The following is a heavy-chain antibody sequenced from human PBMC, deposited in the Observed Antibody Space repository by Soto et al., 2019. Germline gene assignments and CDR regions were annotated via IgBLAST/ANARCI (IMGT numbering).Heavy chain of an antibody. Sequence: SETLSLTCTVSGGSISSYYWSWIRQPPGKGLEWIGYIYHSGSTYYNPSLKSRVTISVDRSKNQFSLKLSSVTGADTAIYYCARGFSGYCSGGSCSSFDYWGQGTLVTVSS. V-gene: IGHV4-59*12. D-gene: IGHD2-15*01. CDR3: ARGFSGYCSGGSCSSFDY. CDR1: GGSISSYY. CDR2: IYHSGST. J-gene: IGHJ4*02.